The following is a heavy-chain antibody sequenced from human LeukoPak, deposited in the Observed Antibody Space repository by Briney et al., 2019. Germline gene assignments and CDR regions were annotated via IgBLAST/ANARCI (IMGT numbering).Heavy chain of an antibody. CDR3: ARDRESYGSSPTGY. Sequence: GGSLRLSCAASGFTFSSYAMHWVRQAPGKGLEWVAVISYDGSNKYYADSVKGRFTISRDNSKSTLYLQMNSLRAEDTAVYYCARDRESYGSSPTGYWGQGTLVTVSS. V-gene: IGHV3-30*01. D-gene: IGHD6-6*01. CDR1: GFTFSSYA. CDR2: ISYDGSNK. J-gene: IGHJ4*02.